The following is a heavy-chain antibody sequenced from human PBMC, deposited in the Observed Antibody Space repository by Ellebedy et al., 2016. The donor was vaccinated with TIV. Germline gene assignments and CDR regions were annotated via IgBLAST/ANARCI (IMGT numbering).Heavy chain of an antibody. CDR2: IFYSGYT. CDR3: ARLAYSLGDYY. Sequence: SETLSLTCTVSGGSISSTTYYWGWIRQPPGKGLEWIGSIFYSGYTYYNPSLKSRLTMSVDTSMNQFSLKLTSVTAADTAVYYCARLAYSLGDYYWGQGTLATVSS. CDR1: GGSISSTTYY. V-gene: IGHV4-39*01. J-gene: IGHJ4*02. D-gene: IGHD2-21*01.